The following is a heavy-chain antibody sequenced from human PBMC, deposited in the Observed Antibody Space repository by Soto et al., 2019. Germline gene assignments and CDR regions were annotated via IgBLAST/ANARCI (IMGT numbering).Heavy chain of an antibody. CDR2: IYYSGST. CDR3: ARAYYDSSGYPFVDY. CDR1: GGSIISGGYY. J-gene: IGHJ4*02. Sequence: TSETLSLTCTVSGGSIISGGYYWSWIRQHPGKGLEWIGYIYYSGSTYYNPSLKSRVTISVDTSKNQFSPKLSSVTAADTAVYYCARAYYDSSGYPFVDYWGQGTLVTVSS. D-gene: IGHD3-22*01. V-gene: IGHV4-31*03.